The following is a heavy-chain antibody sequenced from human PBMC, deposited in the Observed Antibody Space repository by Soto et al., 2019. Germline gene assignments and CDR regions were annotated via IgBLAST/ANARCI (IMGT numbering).Heavy chain of an antibody. CDR1: GGSISNSNW. CDR3: AHRPIVGAAI. D-gene: IGHD1-26*01. J-gene: IGHJ4*02. V-gene: IGHV4-4*02. Sequence: QVQLQESGPGLVKPSGTLSLTCAVFGGSISNSNWWTWVLQPPGKGLDWIGEIFHSGSTNYNSSLMGRGTISVDTANYQFSLKLSSVAAADTAVYSRAHRPIVGAAIWGQGPLVTVSS. CDR2: IFHSGST.